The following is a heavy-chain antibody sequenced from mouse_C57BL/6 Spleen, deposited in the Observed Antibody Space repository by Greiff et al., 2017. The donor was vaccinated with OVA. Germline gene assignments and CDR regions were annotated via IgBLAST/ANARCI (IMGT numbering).Heavy chain of an antibody. J-gene: IGHJ1*03. Sequence: VQLQQPGAELVKPGASVKMSCKASGYTFTRYWITWVKQRPGQGLEWIGDIYPGSGSTTYNEKFKSKATLTVEPSSSTAYMQLSILTSDDSAVYYCARVYGSSYWYVDVWGTGTTVTVSS. V-gene: IGHV1-55*01. CDR3: ARVYGSSYWYVDV. CDR1: GYTFTRYW. D-gene: IGHD1-1*01. CDR2: IYPGSGST.